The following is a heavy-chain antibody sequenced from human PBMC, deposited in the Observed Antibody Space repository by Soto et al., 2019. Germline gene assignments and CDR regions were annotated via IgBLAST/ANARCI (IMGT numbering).Heavy chain of an antibody. V-gene: IGHV3-23*01. D-gene: IGHD2-15*01. CDR3: ATKATGGQANFQY. CDR1: GFTFSSYS. Sequence: EVQLLESGGGLVQPGGSLRLSCAASGFTFSSYSMIWVRQAPGKGLEWVSGMSGGGTHTYHADSVKGRFTISRDNSKNTLYRQMNSLRAEDTAVYYCATKATGGQANFQYWGQGTLVTVSS. CDR2: MSGGGTHT. J-gene: IGHJ1*01.